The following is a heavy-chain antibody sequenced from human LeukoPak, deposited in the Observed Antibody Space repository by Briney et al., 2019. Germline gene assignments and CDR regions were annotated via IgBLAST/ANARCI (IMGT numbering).Heavy chain of an antibody. V-gene: IGHV3-53*01. D-gene: IGHD3-10*01. CDR3: ARDGYGSGSYYPSYYYYGMDV. Sequence: GGSLRLSCAASGFTVSSNYMSWVRQAPGKGLEWVSVIYSGGSTYYADSVKGRFTISRDNSKNTLYLQMNSLRAEDTAVYYCARDGYGSGSYYPSYYYYGMDVWGQGTTVTVSS. CDR1: GFTVSSNY. CDR2: IYSGGST. J-gene: IGHJ6*02.